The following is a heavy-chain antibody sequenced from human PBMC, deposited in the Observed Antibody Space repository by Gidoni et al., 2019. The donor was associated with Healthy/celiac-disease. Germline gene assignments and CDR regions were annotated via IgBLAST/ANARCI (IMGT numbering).Heavy chain of an antibody. J-gene: IGHJ5*02. CDR3: ARGGGSSSWYAWFDP. D-gene: IGHD6-13*01. V-gene: IGHV4-34*01. Sequence: QVQLQQWGAGLLKPSETLSLTCAVYGGSFSGYYWSWIRQPPGKGLEWIGESNHSGSTNYNPSRKSRVTISVDTSKNQFSLKLSSVTAADTAVYYCARGGGSSSWYAWFDPWGQGTLVTVSS. CDR2: SNHSGST. CDR1: GGSFSGYY.